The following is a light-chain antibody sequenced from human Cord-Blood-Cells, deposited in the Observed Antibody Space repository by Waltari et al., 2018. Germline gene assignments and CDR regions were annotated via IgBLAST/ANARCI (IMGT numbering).Light chain of an antibody. Sequence: EILLTKPPGTLSSSPGERATLPCRASQSVSSRYLAWYQQKPGQAPRLLIYGASSRATGIPDRFSGSGSGTDFTLTISRLEPEDFAVYYCQQYGSSWTFGQGTKVEIK. J-gene: IGKJ1*01. V-gene: IGKV3-20*01. CDR2: GAS. CDR1: QSVSSRY. CDR3: QQYGSSWT.